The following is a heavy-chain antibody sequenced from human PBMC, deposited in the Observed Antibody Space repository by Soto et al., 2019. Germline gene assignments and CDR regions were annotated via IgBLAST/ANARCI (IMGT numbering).Heavy chain of an antibody. J-gene: IGHJ4*02. CDR1: GGSVSYFY. Sequence: SETLSLTCTVSGGSVSYFYWSWIRQTPGKGQEWIGYIYHTGITSYNSSLKSRVAISVDTSKNQFSLNLSSATAADTAMYYCARHDPLDYSSFDYWGQGALVTVSS. D-gene: IGHD4-4*01. CDR2: IYHTGIT. V-gene: IGHV4-59*08. CDR3: ARHDPLDYSSFDY.